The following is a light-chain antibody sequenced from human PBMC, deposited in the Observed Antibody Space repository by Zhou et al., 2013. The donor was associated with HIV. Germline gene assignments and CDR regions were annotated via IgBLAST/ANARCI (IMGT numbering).Light chain of an antibody. Sequence: DIQMTQSPSTLSASVGDRVTITCRASQSISSWLAWYQQKPGKAPKLLIYKASSLESGVPSRFSGSGSGTEFTLTISSLQPDDFATYYCQQYNSYPFTFGPRDQSGYQT. J-gene: IGKJ3*01. CDR3: QQYNSYPFT. V-gene: IGKV1-5*03. CDR2: KAS. CDR1: QSISSW.